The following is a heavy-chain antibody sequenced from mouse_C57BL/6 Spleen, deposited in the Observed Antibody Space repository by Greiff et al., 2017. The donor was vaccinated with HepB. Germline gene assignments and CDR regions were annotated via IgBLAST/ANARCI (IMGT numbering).Heavy chain of an antibody. J-gene: IGHJ4*01. CDR3: ARAGVYYDYGGAMDY. D-gene: IGHD2-4*01. CDR1: GYAFSSSW. CDR2: IYPGDGDT. V-gene: IGHV1-82*01. Sequence: QVQLQQSGPELVKPGASVKISCKASGYAFSSSWMNWVKQRPGKGLEWIGRIYPGDGDTNYNGKFKGKATLTADKSSSTAYMQLISLTSEDSAVYFCARAGVYYDYGGAMDYWGQGASVTVSS.